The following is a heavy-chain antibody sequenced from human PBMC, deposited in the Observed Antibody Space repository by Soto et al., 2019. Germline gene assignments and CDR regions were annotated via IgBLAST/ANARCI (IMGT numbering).Heavy chain of an antibody. CDR2: IWYDGSNK. D-gene: IGHD3-16*01. Sequence: AGGSLRLSCAASGFTFSSYGMHWVRQAPGKGLEWVAVIWYDGSNKYYADSVKGRFTISRDNSKNTLYLQMNSLRAEDTAVYYCARAPQGGRRGYYYYYGMDVWGQGTTVTVSS. CDR3: ARAPQGGRRGYYYYYGMDV. J-gene: IGHJ6*02. V-gene: IGHV3-33*01. CDR1: GFTFSSYG.